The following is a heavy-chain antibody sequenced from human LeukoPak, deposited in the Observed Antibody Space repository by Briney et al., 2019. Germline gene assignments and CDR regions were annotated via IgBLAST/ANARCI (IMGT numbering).Heavy chain of an antibody. Sequence: PSETLSLTCAVYGGSFSGYYWSWIRQPPGKVLGCIGEINHSGSTNYNPSLKSRVTISVDTSKTPFSLKLSSVHAADTAVYYWARGRPRYCTNGVCYTGRGGNDYWGQGTLVTVSS. D-gene: IGHD2-8*01. V-gene: IGHV4-34*01. CDR2: INHSGST. CDR3: ARGRPRYCTNGVCYTGRGGNDY. CDR1: GGSFSGYY. J-gene: IGHJ4*02.